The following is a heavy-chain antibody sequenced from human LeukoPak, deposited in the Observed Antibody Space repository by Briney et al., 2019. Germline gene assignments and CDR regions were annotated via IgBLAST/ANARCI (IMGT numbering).Heavy chain of an antibody. D-gene: IGHD3-10*02. J-gene: IGHJ5*02. V-gene: IGHV3-23*01. CDR1: GFTFHIYA. Sequence: GGSLRLSCVASGFTFHIYAINWVRQAPGKGLEWVSAISGRGDNAHYADSVKGRLSISRDNSKNTVYLEMTTLTGEDTAVYYCAKDRGPYVGIDNSWLDPWGQGTLVIVSS. CDR3: AKDRGPYVGIDNSWLDP. CDR2: ISGRGDNA.